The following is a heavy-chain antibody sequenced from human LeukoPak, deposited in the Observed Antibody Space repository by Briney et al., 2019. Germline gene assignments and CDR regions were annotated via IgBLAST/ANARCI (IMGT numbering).Heavy chain of an antibody. Sequence: GGSLRLSCAASGFTFSSYAMSWVRQAPGKGPEWVAVIWYDGNHNYYADSVKGRFTISRDNSKNTLYLQMNSLTPEDTAVYYCAKGHYDTSGLPFDYWGQGTLVTVSS. V-gene: IGHV3-33*06. CDR1: GFTFSSYA. D-gene: IGHD3-22*01. CDR2: IWYDGNHN. CDR3: AKGHYDTSGLPFDY. J-gene: IGHJ4*02.